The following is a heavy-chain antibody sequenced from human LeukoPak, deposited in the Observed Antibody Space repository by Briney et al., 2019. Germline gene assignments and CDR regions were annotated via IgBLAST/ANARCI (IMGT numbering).Heavy chain of an antibody. CDR3: ARFRSDGNYFDY. Sequence: SETLSLTCTVSGGSISSSSYYWGWIRQPPGKGLEWIGSIYYSGSTYYNPSLKSRVTISVDTSKNQFSLKLSSVTAADTAVYYCARFRSDGNYFDYWGQGTLVTVSS. J-gene: IGHJ4*02. D-gene: IGHD1-26*01. V-gene: IGHV4-39*07. CDR1: GGSISSSSYY. CDR2: IYYSGST.